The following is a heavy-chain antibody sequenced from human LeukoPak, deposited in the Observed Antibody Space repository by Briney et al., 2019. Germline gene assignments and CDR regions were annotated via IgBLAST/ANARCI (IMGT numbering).Heavy chain of an antibody. CDR2: ISSSSSSI. V-gene: IGHV3-48*04. CDR3: ARGELLKGGAFDI. D-gene: IGHD1-26*01. CDR1: GFTFSSYS. J-gene: IGHJ3*02. Sequence: GGSLRLSCAASGFTFSSYSMNWVRQAPGKGLEWVSYISSSSSSIYYADSVKGRFTISRDNAKDSLYLQMNSLRAEDTAVYYCARGELLKGGAFDIWAKGQWSPSLQ.